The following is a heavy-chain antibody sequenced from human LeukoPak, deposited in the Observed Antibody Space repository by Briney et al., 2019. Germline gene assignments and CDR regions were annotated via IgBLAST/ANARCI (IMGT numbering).Heavy chain of an antibody. Sequence: ASVKVSCKASGYTFTSYYMHWVRQAPGQGLEWMGWINPNSGGTNYAQKFQGRVTMTRDTSISTAYMELSRLRSDDTAVYYCARLRLPFYYFDYWGQGTLVTVSS. J-gene: IGHJ4*02. CDR1: GYTFTSYY. CDR2: INPNSGGT. CDR3: ARLRLPFYYFDY. V-gene: IGHV1-2*02.